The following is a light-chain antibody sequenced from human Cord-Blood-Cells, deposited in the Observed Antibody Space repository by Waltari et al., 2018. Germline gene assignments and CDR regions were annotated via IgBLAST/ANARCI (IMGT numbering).Light chain of an antibody. V-gene: IGKV4-1*01. CDR1: QSVLYSSNNKNY. CDR3: QQYYSTPYT. CDR2: WAS. Sequence: DIVMTQSPASLAVSLVERATINSKSNQSVLYSSNNKNYLAWYQQQQGQPPKLLIFWASTRESGVPDRFSGSGSGTDFTLTISSLQAEDVAVYYCQQYYSTPYTFGQGTKLEIK. J-gene: IGKJ2*01.